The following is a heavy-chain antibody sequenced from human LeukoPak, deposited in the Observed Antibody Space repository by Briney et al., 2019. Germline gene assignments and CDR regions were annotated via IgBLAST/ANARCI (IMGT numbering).Heavy chain of an antibody. CDR2: IKEDGSKK. D-gene: IGHD3-9*01. Sequence: PGGSLRLSYAASEFRFSSYWMSWVRQAPGKGLEWVANIKEDGSKKYYVDSVKGRFTISRDNAKNSLYLQMNSLRADDTAVYYCARSPIYFDYWGQGTLVTVSS. CDR1: EFRFSSYW. CDR3: ARSPIYFDY. J-gene: IGHJ4*02. V-gene: IGHV3-7*05.